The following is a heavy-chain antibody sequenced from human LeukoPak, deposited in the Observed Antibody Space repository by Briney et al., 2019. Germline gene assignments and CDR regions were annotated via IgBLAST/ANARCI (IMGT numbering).Heavy chain of an antibody. J-gene: IGHJ4*02. V-gene: IGHV3-30*03. CDR2: ISYDGSNK. CDR3: ARVGYYYDSSGYFDY. CDR1: GFTFSSYG. Sequence: GRSLRLSCAASGFTFSSYGMHWVRQAPGKGLEWVAVISYDGSNKYYADSVKGRFTISRDNSKNTLYLQMNSLRAEDTAVYYCARVGYYYDSSGYFDYWGQGTLVTVSS. D-gene: IGHD3-22*01.